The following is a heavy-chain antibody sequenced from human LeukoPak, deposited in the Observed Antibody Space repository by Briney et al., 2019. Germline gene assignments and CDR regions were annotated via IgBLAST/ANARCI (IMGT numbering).Heavy chain of an antibody. CDR2: ISAYNGHT. D-gene: IGHD3-22*01. CDR1: GYNFMSYG. V-gene: IGHV1-18*01. J-gene: IGHJ4*02. Sequence: ASVKVSCKASGYNFMSYGISWVRQAPGQELEWMGWISAYNGHTDYAQKFQGRVTVTTDTSTNTAYMELRSLRSDDTAVYYCARERWFYGSGYYHPFDYWGQGTLVTVSS. CDR3: ARERWFYGSGYYHPFDY.